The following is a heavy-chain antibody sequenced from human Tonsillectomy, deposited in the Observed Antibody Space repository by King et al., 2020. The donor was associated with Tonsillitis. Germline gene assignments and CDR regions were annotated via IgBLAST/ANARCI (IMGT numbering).Heavy chain of an antibody. CDR3: AKAGYLRHYDY. V-gene: IGHV3-23*04. J-gene: IGHJ4*02. D-gene: IGHD3-16*02. CDR2: INNSGGRT. CDR1: GFTFSTYT. Sequence: VQLVESGGGLVQPGGSLRLSCSASGFTFSTYTMGWVRQAPGKGLEWVSDINNSGGRTYYADSVKGRFTISRDNSENTLYLQMNSLRVEDTAVYYCAKAGYLRHYDYWGQGTLVTVSS.